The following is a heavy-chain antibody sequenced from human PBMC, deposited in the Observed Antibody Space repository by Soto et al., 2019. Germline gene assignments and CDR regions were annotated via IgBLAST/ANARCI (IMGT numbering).Heavy chain of an antibody. CDR3: AHTFIAVAVPDY. CDR2: IYWDDDK. D-gene: IGHD6-19*01. V-gene: IGHV2-5*02. J-gene: IGHJ4*02. Sequence: QITLKESGPTLVKPTQTLTLTCTFSGFSLSTSGVGVGWIRQPPGKALEWLALIYWDDDKRYSPSLKSRLTIPKDTSKNQVVLTMTNMDPVDTATYYCAHTFIAVAVPDYWGQGTLVTVSS. CDR1: GFSLSTSGVG.